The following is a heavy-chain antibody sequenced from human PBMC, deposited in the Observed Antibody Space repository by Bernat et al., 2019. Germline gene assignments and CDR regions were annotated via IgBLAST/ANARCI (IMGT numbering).Heavy chain of an antibody. CDR3: VRDHDGATILGPRFDY. CDR2: IKPDGSEK. V-gene: IGHV3-7*03. Sequence: EVQLVESGGGLVQPGGSLRLSCTASGFTFSNYFMAWVRQAPGKGLEGVADIKPDGSEKYYVDSGKGRFTISRYNARNLLSLQVTSLGAEDTAVSFCVRDHDGATILGPRFDYWGQGTLVTVYS. J-gene: IGHJ4*02. D-gene: IGHD3-3*01. CDR1: GFTFSNYF.